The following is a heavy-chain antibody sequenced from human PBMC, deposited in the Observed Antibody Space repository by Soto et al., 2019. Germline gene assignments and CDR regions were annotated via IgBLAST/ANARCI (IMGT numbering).Heavy chain of an antibody. D-gene: IGHD6-13*01. CDR2: ISSSSSYI. V-gene: IGHV3-21*01. Sequence: GGSLRLSCAASGFTFSSYSMNWVRQAPGKGLEWVSSISSSSSYIYYADSVKGRFTISRDNAKNSLYLQMNSLRAEDTAVYYCCYGAAAGTYGVSRWFDPWGQGTLVTVS. CDR3: CYGAAAGTYGVSRWFDP. J-gene: IGHJ5*02. CDR1: GFTFSSYS.